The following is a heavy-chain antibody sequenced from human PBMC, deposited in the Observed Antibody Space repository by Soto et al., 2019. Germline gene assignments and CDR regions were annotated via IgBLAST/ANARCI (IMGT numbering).Heavy chain of an antibody. CDR2: IIPNFGTT. CDR3: ASSYGTSWYGDY. J-gene: IGHJ4*02. Sequence: QMQLVQSGAEVKKPGSSVKVSCTASGGTFNNYALTWVRQAPGQGLEWMGGIIPNFGTTNYAHKLQGRLTINADESTNTAYMELSSLTSEDTAVYYCASSYGTSWYGDYWGQGTLVTVSS. CDR1: GGTFNNYA. D-gene: IGHD6-13*01. V-gene: IGHV1-69*01.